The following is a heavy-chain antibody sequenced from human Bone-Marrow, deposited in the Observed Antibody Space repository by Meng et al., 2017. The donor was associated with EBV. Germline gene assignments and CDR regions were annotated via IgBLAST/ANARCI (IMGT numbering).Heavy chain of an antibody. Sequence: VQVVQSGTEVKKPGSSVKVSCKASGDTLSSYSIIWVRQVPGQGLEWMGEIIPIFGTTDHAQKYQGRVTITADESTRTVHMELNSLTSEDSAVYYCASGHNSSHQRRRYFFSWGQGTLVTVSS. J-gene: IGHJ4*02. CDR3: ASGHNSSHQRRRYFFS. D-gene: IGHD3-9*01. CDR1: GDTLSSYS. V-gene: IGHV1-69*01. CDR2: IIPIFGTT.